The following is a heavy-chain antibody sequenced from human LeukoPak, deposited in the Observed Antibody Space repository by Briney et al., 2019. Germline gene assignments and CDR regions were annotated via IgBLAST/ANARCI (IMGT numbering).Heavy chain of an antibody. Sequence: PSETLSLTCTVSGGSVGSGTFYWSWIRQPAGKGLEWIGRIYTSGSTNYNPSLKSRVTMSVDTSKNQFSLKLSSVTAADTAVYYCARGEGIAAAGTFDYWGQGTLVTVSS. CDR2: IYTSGST. CDR1: GGSVGSGTFY. V-gene: IGHV4-61*02. CDR3: ARGEGIAAAGTFDY. D-gene: IGHD6-13*01. J-gene: IGHJ4*02.